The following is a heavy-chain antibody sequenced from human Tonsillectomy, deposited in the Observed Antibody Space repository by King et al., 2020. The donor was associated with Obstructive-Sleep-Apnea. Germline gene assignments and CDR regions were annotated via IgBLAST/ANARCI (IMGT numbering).Heavy chain of an antibody. D-gene: IGHD3-22*01. CDR2: ISSSGGDM. CDR3: AGWLYGRGSIEF. J-gene: IGHJ4*02. CDR1: GFTFSRCS. Sequence: VQLVESGGGLVQPGGSLILSCAASGFTFSRCSMSWVRQAPGKGLGWVSYISSSGGDMHCSDSVRGRFTISRDNPKNSLYLQMNSLRAEDTAVYYCAGWLYGRGSIEFWGQGTLVTVTS. V-gene: IGHV3-48*04.